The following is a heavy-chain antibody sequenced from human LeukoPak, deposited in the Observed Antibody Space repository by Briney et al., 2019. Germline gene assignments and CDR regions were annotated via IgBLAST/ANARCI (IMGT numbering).Heavy chain of an antibody. V-gene: IGHV4-59*08. CDR3: ARHRSGSSWFAP. Sequence: PSETLSLTCTVSGGSISSYYWSWIRQPPGKGLEWIGYIFDSGSTNYNPSLKSRVTISVDTSKSQFSLRLSSVTAADTAVYYCARHRSGSSWFAPWGQETLVTVSS. D-gene: IGHD6-19*01. CDR2: IFDSGST. CDR1: GGSISSYY. J-gene: IGHJ5*02.